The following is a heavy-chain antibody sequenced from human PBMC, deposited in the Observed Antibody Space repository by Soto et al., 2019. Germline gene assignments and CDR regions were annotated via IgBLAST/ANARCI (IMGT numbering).Heavy chain of an antibody. CDR2: IVVGSGNT. CDR1: GFTFTSSA. D-gene: IGHD2-15*01. J-gene: IGHJ6*02. CDR3: AAEQFVVQYYGMDV. Sequence: SVKFSCKASGFTFTSSAVQWVRQARGQRLECIGWIVVGSGNTNYAQKFQERVTITRXXXXSXXXMXLXXLRXAGTAVYCCAAEQFVVQYYGMDVWGQGTTVTVSS. V-gene: IGHV1-58*01.